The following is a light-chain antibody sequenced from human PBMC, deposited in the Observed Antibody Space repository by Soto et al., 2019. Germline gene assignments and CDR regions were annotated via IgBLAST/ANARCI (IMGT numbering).Light chain of an antibody. V-gene: IGKV3-11*01. Sequence: EIVSTQSPATLSLSPGERATLSCRASQSVSSYLAWYQQKPGQAPRLLIYDASNRATGIPARFSGSGSGTGFTLTISSLEPEDFAVYYCQFSCGFGQGTKVDIK. CDR1: QSVSSY. CDR2: DAS. CDR3: QFSCG. J-gene: IGKJ1*01.